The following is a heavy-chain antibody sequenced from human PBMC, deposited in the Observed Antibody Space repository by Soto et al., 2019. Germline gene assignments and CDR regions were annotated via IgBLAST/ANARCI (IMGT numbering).Heavy chain of an antibody. CDR2: IKSKTDGGTT. Sequence: EVQLVESGGGLVKPGGSLRLSCAASGFTFSNAWMSWVRQAPGKGLEWVGRIKSKTDGGTTDYAAPVKGRFTISRDDSKYTLYLQMNSLKTEDTAVYYCTSTTVTHYYYGMDVWGQGTTVTVSS. D-gene: IGHD4-17*01. J-gene: IGHJ6*02. V-gene: IGHV3-15*01. CDR3: TSTTVTHYYYGMDV. CDR1: GFTFSNAW.